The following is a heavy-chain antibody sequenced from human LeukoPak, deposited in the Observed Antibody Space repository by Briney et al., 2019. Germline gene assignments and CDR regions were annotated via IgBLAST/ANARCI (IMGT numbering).Heavy chain of an antibody. V-gene: IGHV4-39*07. CDR2: IYYSGST. J-gene: IGHJ4*02. D-gene: IGHD3-10*01. CDR3: ARAGLLWFGEYDPSFDY. CDR1: GGSISSSSYY. Sequence: SETLSLTCTVSGGSISSSSYYWGWIRQPPGKGLEWIGSIYYSGSTYYNPSLKSRVTISVDTSKNQFSLKLSSVTAADTAVYYCARAGLLWFGEYDPSFDYWGQGTLVTVSS.